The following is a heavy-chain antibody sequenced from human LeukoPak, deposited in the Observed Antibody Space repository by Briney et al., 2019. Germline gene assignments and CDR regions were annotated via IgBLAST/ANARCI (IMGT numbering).Heavy chain of an antibody. CDR2: IYYSGST. D-gene: IGHD3-10*01. CDR1: GGSISSYY. J-gene: IGHJ5*02. CDR3: AKITMVRGVIAWFDP. V-gene: IGHV4-59*01. Sequence: SETLSLTCTVSGGSISSYYWSWIRQPPGKGLEWIGYIYYSGSTNYNPSLKSRVTISVDTSKNQFSLKLSSVTAAGTAVYYCAKITMVRGVIAWFDPWGQGTLVTVSS.